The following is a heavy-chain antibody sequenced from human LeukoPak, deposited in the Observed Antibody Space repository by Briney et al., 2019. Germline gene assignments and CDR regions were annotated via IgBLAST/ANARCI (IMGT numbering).Heavy chain of an antibody. Sequence: PGKSLRLSCAAAGFTFSSSAMSWVRQAPGKGLEWVSSISSSSSYIYYADSVKGRFTISRDNAKNSLYLQMNSLRAEDTAVYYCARDILAAASPHYWGQGTLVTVSS. D-gene: IGHD6-13*01. V-gene: IGHV3-21*01. CDR1: GFTFSSSA. CDR3: ARDILAAASPHY. J-gene: IGHJ4*02. CDR2: ISSSSSYI.